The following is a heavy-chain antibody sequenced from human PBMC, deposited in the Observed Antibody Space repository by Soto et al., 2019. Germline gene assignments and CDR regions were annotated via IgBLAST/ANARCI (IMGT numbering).Heavy chain of an antibody. J-gene: IGHJ4*02. V-gene: IGHV4-59*01. CDR1: GGSISSYY. D-gene: IGHD1-1*01. CDR2: IYYSGST. CDR3: ARRTGWNGNFDY. Sequence: SETLSLTFTVSGGSISSYYWSWIRQPPGKGLEWIGYIYYSGSTNYNPSLKSRVTISVDTSKNQFSLKLSSVTAADTAVYYCARRTGWNGNFDYWGQGTLVTVSS.